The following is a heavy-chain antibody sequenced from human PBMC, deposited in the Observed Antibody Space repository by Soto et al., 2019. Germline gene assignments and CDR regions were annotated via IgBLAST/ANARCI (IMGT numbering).Heavy chain of an antibody. CDR2: INPNSGGT. V-gene: IGHV1-2*04. CDR3: ARDTARYCSGGSCYSDYYYYGMDV. Sequence: ASVKVSCKASGYTFTGYYMHWVRQAPGQGLEWMGWINPNSGGTNYAQKFQGWVTMTRDTSISTAYMELSRLRSDDTAVYYCARDTARYCSGGSCYSDYYYYGMDVWGQGTTVTVSS. D-gene: IGHD2-15*01. J-gene: IGHJ6*02. CDR1: GYTFTGYY.